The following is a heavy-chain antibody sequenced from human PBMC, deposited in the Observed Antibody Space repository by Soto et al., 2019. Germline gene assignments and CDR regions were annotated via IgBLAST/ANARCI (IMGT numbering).Heavy chain of an antibody. CDR2: MSSSSGHT. CDR3: ARGPPKWGFDY. Sequence: QVQLVQSGAEVKEPGASVKVSCKASGYTFTSYDFNWVRQASGQGPEWLGWMSSSSGHTGYAQKFQGIVTMTRNTSISTAYMELSSMRSEDTAVYYCARGPPKWGFDYWGQGVLVTVSS. J-gene: IGHJ4*02. D-gene: IGHD7-27*01. CDR1: GYTFTSYD. V-gene: IGHV1-8*01.